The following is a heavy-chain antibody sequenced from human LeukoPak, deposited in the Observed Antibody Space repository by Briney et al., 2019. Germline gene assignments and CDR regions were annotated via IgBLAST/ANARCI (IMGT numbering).Heavy chain of an antibody. CDR3: ARIARYYDSSGYYYDAFDI. CDR2: ISAYNGNT. V-gene: IGHV1-18*01. J-gene: IGHJ3*02. CDR1: GYTFTSYG. Sequence: ASVKVSCKASGYTFTSYGISWVRPAPGQGLEWMGWISAYNGNTNYAQKLQGRVTMTTDTSTSTAYMELRSLRSDDTAVYYCARIARYYDSSGYYYDAFDIWGQGTMVTVSS. D-gene: IGHD3-22*01.